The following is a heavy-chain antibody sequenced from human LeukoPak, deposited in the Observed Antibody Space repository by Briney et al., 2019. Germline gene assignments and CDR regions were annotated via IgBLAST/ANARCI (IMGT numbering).Heavy chain of an antibody. J-gene: IGHJ4*02. CDR3: ARDGPTMVRGFSFAY. D-gene: IGHD3-10*01. Sequence: ASVKVSCKASGYTFTSYGISWVRQAPGQGLEWMGWISAYNGNTNYAQKLQGRVTMTTDTSTSTAYMELRSLRSDDTAVYYCARDGPTMVRGFSFAYWGQGTLVTVSS. V-gene: IGHV1-18*01. CDR1: GYTFTSYG. CDR2: ISAYNGNT.